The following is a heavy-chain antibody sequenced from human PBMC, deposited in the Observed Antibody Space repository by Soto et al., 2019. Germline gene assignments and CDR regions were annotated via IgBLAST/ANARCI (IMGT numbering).Heavy chain of an antibody. CDR1: GGSISSSSYY. CDR3: ARLVGARDYFDY. D-gene: IGHD1-26*01. V-gene: IGHV4-39*01. J-gene: IGHJ4*02. CDR2: IYYSGST. Sequence: QLQLQESGPGLVKPSETLSLTCTVSGGSISSSSYYWGWIRQPPGKGLEWIGCIYYSGSTYYNPSLKSRVTISVDTCKNQFALKLSSVTAADTAVSYCARLVGARDYFDYCGQGTLVTVSS.